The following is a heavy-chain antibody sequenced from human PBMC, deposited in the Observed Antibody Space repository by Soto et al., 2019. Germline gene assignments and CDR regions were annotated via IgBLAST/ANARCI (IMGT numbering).Heavy chain of an antibody. CDR3: ARASIMITFGGVIDWFDP. CDR1: GGSISSSNW. J-gene: IGHJ5*02. Sequence: SETLSLTCAVSGGSISSSNWWSWVRQPPGKGLEWIGEIYHSGSTNYNPSLKSRVTISVDKSKNQFSLKLSSVTAADTAVYYCARASIMITFGGVIDWFDPWGQGTLVTVSS. D-gene: IGHD3-16*02. V-gene: IGHV4-4*02. CDR2: IYHSGST.